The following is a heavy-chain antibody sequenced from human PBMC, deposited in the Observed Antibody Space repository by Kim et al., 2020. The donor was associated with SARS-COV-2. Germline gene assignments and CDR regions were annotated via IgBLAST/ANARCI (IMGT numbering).Heavy chain of an antibody. Sequence: SETLSLTCAVSVGSFSRYYWSWIRQPPGKGLEWIGYIFHSGSTNYNPSLKSRVTISADTSKNQFSLKLNSVTAADTAVYYCARTCYIYSSGFDIWGQGT. CDR2: IFHSGST. J-gene: IGHJ3*02. D-gene: IGHD3-22*01. CDR3: ARTCYIYSSGFDI. V-gene: IGHV4-59*12. CDR1: VGSFSRYY.